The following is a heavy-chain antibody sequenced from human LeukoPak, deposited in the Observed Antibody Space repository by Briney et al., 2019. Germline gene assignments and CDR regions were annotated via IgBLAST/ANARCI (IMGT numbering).Heavy chain of an antibody. CDR1: GGTFSSYA. CDR2: IIPIFGTA. CDR3: ASTPMIVVVITTYFDY. D-gene: IGHD3-22*01. V-gene: IGHV1-69*13. J-gene: IGHJ4*02. Sequence: SVKVSCKASGGTFSSYAISWVRQAPGQGLEWMGGIIPIFGTASYVQKFQGRVTITADESTSTAYMELSSLRSEDTAVYYCASTPMIVVVITTYFDYWGQGTLVTVSS.